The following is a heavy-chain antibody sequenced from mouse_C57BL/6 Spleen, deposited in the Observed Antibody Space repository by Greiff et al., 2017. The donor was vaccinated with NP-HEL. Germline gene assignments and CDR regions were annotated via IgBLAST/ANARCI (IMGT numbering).Heavy chain of an antibody. CDR3: AREGDYDVYAMDY. D-gene: IGHD2-4*01. V-gene: IGHV3-6*01. J-gene: IGHJ4*01. CDR1: GYSITSGYY. Sequence: VQLKESGPGLVKPSQSLSLTCSVTGYSITSGYYWNWIRQFPGNKLEWMGYISYDGSNNYNPSLKNRISITRDTSKNQFFLKLNSVTTEDTATYYCAREGDYDVYAMDYWGQGTSVTVSS. CDR2: ISYDGSN.